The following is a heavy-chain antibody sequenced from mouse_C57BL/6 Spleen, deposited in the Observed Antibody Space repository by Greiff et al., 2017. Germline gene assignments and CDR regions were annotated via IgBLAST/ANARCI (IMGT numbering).Heavy chain of an antibody. D-gene: IGHD4-1*02. J-gene: IGHJ4*01. CDR2: IWGDGSK. CDR3: AKGANWDDYAMDY. Sequence: QVHVKQSGPGLVAPSQSLSITCTVSGFSLTSYGVSWVRQPPGKGLEWLGVIWGDGSKNYHSALISRLSISKDNSKGQVFLKLNSLQTDDTATYYCAKGANWDDYAMDYWGQGTSVTVSS. V-gene: IGHV2-3*01. CDR1: GFSLTSYG.